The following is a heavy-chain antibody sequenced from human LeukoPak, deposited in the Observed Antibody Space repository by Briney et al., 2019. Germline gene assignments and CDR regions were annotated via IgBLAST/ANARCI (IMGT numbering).Heavy chain of an antibody. CDR1: GFSFSSYA. D-gene: IGHD3-22*01. V-gene: IGHV3-23*01. CDR2: ISGSGGST. CDR3: AKDQGVGNYYDSRGYYGLFEC. Sequence: PGGSLRLSCAASGFSFSSYAMNWVRQAPGKGLEWVSGISGSGGSTYYADSVKGRFTISRDNSKNTLYLQMNSLGAEDTAVYFCAKDQGVGNYYDSRGYYGLFECWGQGTLVTVSS. J-gene: IGHJ4*02.